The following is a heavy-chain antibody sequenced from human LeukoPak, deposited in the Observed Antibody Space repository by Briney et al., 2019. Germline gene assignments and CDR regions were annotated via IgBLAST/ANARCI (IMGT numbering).Heavy chain of an antibody. J-gene: IGHJ4*02. V-gene: IGHV3-21*01. CDR3: ARDGSTVTHFFDC. CDR1: GFAFSNYN. Sequence: GGSLRLSCVASGFAFSNYNMNWVRQAPGKGLEWVSSITSSSSYMYYADSVKGRFTISRDNAKNSLYLQMNSLRVEDTAVYYCARDGSTVTHFFDCWGQGTLVTVSS. D-gene: IGHD4-17*01. CDR2: ITSSSSYM.